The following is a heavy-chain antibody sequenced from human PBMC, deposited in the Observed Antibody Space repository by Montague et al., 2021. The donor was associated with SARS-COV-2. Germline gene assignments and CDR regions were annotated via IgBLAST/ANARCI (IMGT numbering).Heavy chain of an antibody. CDR1: GGSFSGCY. D-gene: IGHD3-3*01. V-gene: IGHV4-34*01. CDR2: INDSGST. J-gene: IGHJ6*03. Sequence: SETLSLTCAVYGGSFSGCYWSWIRQPPGKGLEWIGEINDSGSTYYNPSLKSRVTISVDTSKNQFSLKLSSVTAADTAVYYCARGRAARSITIFGVVNPAIRYYYYMDVWGKGTTVTVS. CDR3: ARGRAARSITIFGVVNPAIRYYYYMDV.